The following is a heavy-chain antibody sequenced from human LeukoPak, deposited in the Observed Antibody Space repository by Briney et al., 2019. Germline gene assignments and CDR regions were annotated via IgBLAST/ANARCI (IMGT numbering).Heavy chain of an antibody. CDR2: ISGNGGTT. D-gene: IGHD3-22*01. CDR1: GFTVSSNY. J-gene: IGHJ6*03. Sequence: GGSLRLSCAASGFTVSSNYMSWVRQAPGKGLEWVSAISGNGGTTYYADSVKGRFTISRDDSKNTLYLQTNSLRAEDTAVYYCAKDYYDSNGYYYVYYYYYYYMDVWGKGTTVTVSS. V-gene: IGHV3-23*01. CDR3: AKDYYDSNGYYYVYYYYYYYMDV.